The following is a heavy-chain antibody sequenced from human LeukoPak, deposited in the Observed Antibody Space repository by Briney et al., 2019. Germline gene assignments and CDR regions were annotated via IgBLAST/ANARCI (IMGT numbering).Heavy chain of an antibody. Sequence: SVKVSCRASGGTFSSYAISWVRQAPGQGLEWMGRIIPILGIANYAQKFQGRVTITADKSTSTAYMELSSLRSEDTAVYYCARARMIVVNGMDVWGQGTTVTVSS. D-gene: IGHD3-22*01. J-gene: IGHJ6*02. CDR3: ARARMIVVNGMDV. V-gene: IGHV1-69*04. CDR2: IIPILGIA. CDR1: GGTFSSYA.